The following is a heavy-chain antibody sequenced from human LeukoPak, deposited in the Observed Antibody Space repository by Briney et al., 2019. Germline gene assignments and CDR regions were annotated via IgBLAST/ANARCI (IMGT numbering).Heavy chain of an antibody. CDR2: ISPYNGNT. V-gene: IGHV1-18*01. J-gene: IGHJ4*02. D-gene: IGHD1-14*01. Sequence: ASVKVSCKPSGYDFTSVGITWVRRAPGQGLEWMGWISPYNGNTRYAQKFLGRVAMTTETSTTTAYLELKGLRLNDTARDFCSRAGPGRGRYFGYLGQGTLVTVSS. CDR1: GYDFTSVG. CDR3: SRAGPGRGRYFGY.